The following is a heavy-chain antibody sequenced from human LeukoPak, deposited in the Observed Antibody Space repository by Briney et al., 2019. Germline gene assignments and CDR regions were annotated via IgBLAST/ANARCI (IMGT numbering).Heavy chain of an antibody. CDR2: FDPKDGET. J-gene: IGHJ4*02. V-gene: IGHV1-24*01. D-gene: IGHD1-26*01. CDR1: GYTLTELS. Sequence: ASVKVSCKVSGYTLTELSMHWVRQAPGKGLEWMGGFDPKDGETIYAQKFQGRVTMTEDTSTDTAYMELSSLRSEDTAVYYCATPLSGSYWAFDYWGQGTLVTVSS. CDR3: ATPLSGSYWAFDY.